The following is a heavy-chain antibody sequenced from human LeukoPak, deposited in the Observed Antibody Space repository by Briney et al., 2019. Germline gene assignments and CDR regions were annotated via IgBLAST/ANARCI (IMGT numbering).Heavy chain of an antibody. J-gene: IGHJ5*02. Sequence: SETLSLTCAVYGGSFSGYYWSWIRQPPGKGLEWIGEINHSGSTNYNPSLKSRVTISVDTSKNQFSLKLSSVTAADTAVYYCARSLGFWSGNENWFDPWGQGTLVTVSS. CDR1: GGSFSGYY. V-gene: IGHV4-34*01. CDR2: INHSGST. CDR3: ARSLGFWSGNENWFDP. D-gene: IGHD3-3*01.